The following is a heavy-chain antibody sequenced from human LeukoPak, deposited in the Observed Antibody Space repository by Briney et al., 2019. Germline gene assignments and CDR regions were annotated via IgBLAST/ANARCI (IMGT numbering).Heavy chain of an antibody. CDR1: GSSFTSYW. J-gene: IGHJ5*02. CDR2: IDPSDSYT. V-gene: IGHV5-10-1*01. CDR3: ARQEWQLVLLSHP. D-gene: IGHD6-13*01. Sequence: GASLRISCKGSGSSFTSYWISWVRQMPGKGLGWMGRIDPSDSYTNYSPSFQGHVTISADKSISTAYLQWSSLKASDTAMYYCARQEWQLVLLSHPWGQGTLVTVSS.